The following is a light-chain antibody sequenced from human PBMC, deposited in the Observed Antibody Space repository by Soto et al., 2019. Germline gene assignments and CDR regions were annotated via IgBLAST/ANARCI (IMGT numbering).Light chain of an antibody. CDR3: AAWDDSLSGPV. V-gene: IGLV1-47*02. Sequence: QSVLTQPPSASGTPGQRVTISCSGSTSNLGSHFVYWYQQLPGTAPKLLIYNNNHRPSGVPDRCSGSKSGTSASLAISGLRSDDESDYYCAAWDDSLSGPVFGGGTKVTVL. CDR1: TSNLGSHF. CDR2: NNN. J-gene: IGLJ3*02.